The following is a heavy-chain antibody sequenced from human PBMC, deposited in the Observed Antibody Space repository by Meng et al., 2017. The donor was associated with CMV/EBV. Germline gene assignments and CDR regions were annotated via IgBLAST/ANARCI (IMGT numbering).Heavy chain of an antibody. D-gene: IGHD2-2*01. CDR3: ARDDPVVPAATFFDY. CDR2: IYYSGST. Sequence: SETLSLTCTVSGGSISSSSYYWGWIRQPPGKGLEWIGSIYYSGSTYYNPSLKSRVTISVDTSKNQFSLKLSSVTAADTAAYYCARDDPVVPAATFFDYWGQGTLVTVSS. V-gene: IGHV4-39*07. J-gene: IGHJ4*02. CDR1: GGSISSSSYY.